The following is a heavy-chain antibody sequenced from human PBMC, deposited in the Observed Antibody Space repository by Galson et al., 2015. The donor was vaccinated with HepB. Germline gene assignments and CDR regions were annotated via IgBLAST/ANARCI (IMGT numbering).Heavy chain of an antibody. D-gene: IGHD2-21*01. J-gene: IGHJ6*03. CDR3: ARDRILMDGFYFYMDV. Sequence: SLRLSCAASGFDFSSYSMNWVRQAPGKGLEWLSYISSTNRFIYYADSVKGRFTISRDNAKNSLFLQMDSLRDEDTATYYCARDRILMDGFYFYMDVWGKGTTVTVSS. CDR2: ISSTNRFI. CDR1: GFDFSSYS. V-gene: IGHV3-21*05.